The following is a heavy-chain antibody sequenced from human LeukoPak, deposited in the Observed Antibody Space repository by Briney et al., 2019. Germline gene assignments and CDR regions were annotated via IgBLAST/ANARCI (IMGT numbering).Heavy chain of an antibody. D-gene: IGHD3-10*01. CDR3: AKGARGTYALDI. CDR1: GFTFSNYA. J-gene: IGHJ3*02. CDR2: ISGSGSST. Sequence: PGGSLRLSCAASGFTFSNYAMSWVRQAPGKGLEWVSDISGSGSSTYYADSAKGRFTISRDNSKNTLYLQMNSLSAEDTAVYYCAKGARGTYALDIWGQGTMVTVSS. V-gene: IGHV3-23*01.